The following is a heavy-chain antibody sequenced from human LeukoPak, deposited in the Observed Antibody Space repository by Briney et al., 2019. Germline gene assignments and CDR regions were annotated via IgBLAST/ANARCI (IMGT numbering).Heavy chain of an antibody. CDR1: GGTFSSYA. CDR3: AVGYYDSSGYRPIDY. D-gene: IGHD3-22*01. J-gene: IGHJ4*02. Sequence: ASVKVSCKASGGTFSSYATSWVRQAPGQGLEWMGGIIPIFGTANYAQKLQGRVTMTTDESTSTAYMELSSLRPEDTAVYYCAVGYYDSSGYRPIDYWGQGTLVTVSS. V-gene: IGHV1-69*05. CDR2: IIPIFGTA.